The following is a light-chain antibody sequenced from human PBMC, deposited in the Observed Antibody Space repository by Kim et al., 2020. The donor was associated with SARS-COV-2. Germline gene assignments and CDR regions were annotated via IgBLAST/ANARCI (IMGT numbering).Light chain of an antibody. J-gene: IGKJ1*01. CDR3: QQYNKWPRT. CDR2: GAS. CDR1: QSVRSN. Sequence: ILLSPSPATLSVSPGERATLSCRAGQSVRSNLAWFQQIPGQAPRLLIYGASTRATGIPARFSGSGSGTEFTLTISSLQSEDFAVYYCQQYNKWPRTFGQGTKVDIK. V-gene: IGKV3-15*01.